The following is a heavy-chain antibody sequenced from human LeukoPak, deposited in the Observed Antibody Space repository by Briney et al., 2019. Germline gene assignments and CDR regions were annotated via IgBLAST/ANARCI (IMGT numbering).Heavy chain of an antibody. D-gene: IGHD6-19*01. Sequence: PSETLSLTCTVSGGSISRSNNWWTWIRQPPGQRLEWIGYIYYSGSTNYNPSLKSRVTISVDTSKNQFSLKLSSVTAADTAVYYCARARIAVADFDYWGQGTLVTVSS. V-gene: IGHV4-61*01. CDR1: GGSISRSNNW. CDR2: IYYSGST. J-gene: IGHJ4*02. CDR3: ARARIAVADFDY.